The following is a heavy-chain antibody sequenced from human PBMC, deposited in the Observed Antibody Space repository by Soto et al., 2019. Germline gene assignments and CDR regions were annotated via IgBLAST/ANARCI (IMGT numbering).Heavy chain of an antibody. J-gene: IGHJ2*01. Sequence: EVQLVESGGGLVQPGGSLRLSCAASGFTVSSNYMSWVRQAPGKGLEWVSATYSGGSTYYADSVKGRFTFSRDNSKNTLYLQMHNLRAEDTAVYYCARELGHWYFDLWGRGTLVTVSS. CDR3: ARELGHWYFDL. CDR2: TYSGGST. V-gene: IGHV3-66*01. D-gene: IGHD7-27*01. CDR1: GFTVSSNY.